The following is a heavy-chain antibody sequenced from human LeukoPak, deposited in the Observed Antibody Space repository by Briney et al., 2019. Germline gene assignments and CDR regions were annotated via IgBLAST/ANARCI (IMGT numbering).Heavy chain of an antibody. CDR2: IYHSGVT. V-gene: IGHV4-39*01. Sequence: PSETLSLTCTVSGGSISSSSYFWGWIRQPPGKGLEWIGSIYHSGVTYYNPSLRSRVTTSIDTSKNQFSLKLSSVTAADTAVYYCARRMYYDFWSGQINFDYWGQGTLVTVSS. D-gene: IGHD3-3*01. J-gene: IGHJ4*02. CDR1: GGSISSSSYF. CDR3: ARRMYYDFWSGQINFDY.